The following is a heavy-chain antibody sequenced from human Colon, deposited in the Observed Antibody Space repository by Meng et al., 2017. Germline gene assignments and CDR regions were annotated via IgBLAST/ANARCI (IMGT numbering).Heavy chain of an antibody. D-gene: IGHD6-19*01. Sequence: QVQLQASGPGLVRPSETLSLTCNVSGVSVNSGIYYWNWIRQPPGKTLEWIGYIYSSGSTTYNPSLKSRVTISLDTPKNQFSLKLTSVTAADTAVYYCAREGPIAVAGYDYWGQGTLVTVSS. CDR2: IYSSGST. J-gene: IGHJ4*02. V-gene: IGHV4-61*01. CDR1: GVSVNSGIYY. CDR3: AREGPIAVAGYDY.